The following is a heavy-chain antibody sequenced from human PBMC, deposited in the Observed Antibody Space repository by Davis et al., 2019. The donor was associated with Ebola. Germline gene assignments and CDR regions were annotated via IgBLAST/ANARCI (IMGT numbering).Heavy chain of an antibody. D-gene: IGHD2-15*01. Sequence: HTGGSLRLSCAASGFTFSGSAMHWVRQAPGKGLVWVSRINSDGSSTSYADSVKGRFTISRDNAKNTLYLQMNSLRAEDTAVYYCEGGPYCSGDSCYDYWGQGTLVTVSS. V-gene: IGHV3-74*01. CDR2: INSDGSST. CDR1: GFTFSGSA. J-gene: IGHJ4*02. CDR3: EGGPYCSGDSCYDY.